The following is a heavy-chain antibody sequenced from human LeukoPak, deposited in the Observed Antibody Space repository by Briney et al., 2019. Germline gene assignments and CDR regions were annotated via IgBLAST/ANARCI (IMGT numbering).Heavy chain of an antibody. Sequence: TSETLSLTCTVSGGSISSSSYYWGWIRQPPGKGLEWIGSIYYSGSTYYNPPLKSRVTISVDTSKNQFSLKLSSVTAADTAVYYCARQRSRYYYYYMDVWGKGTTVTVSS. CDR1: GGSISSSSYY. D-gene: IGHD4-17*01. J-gene: IGHJ6*03. CDR2: IYYSGST. CDR3: ARQRSRYYYYYMDV. V-gene: IGHV4-39*01.